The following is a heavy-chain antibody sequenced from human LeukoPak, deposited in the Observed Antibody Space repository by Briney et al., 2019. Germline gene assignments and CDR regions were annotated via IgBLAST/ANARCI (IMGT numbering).Heavy chain of an antibody. CDR3: ARALWEPGSPWFDP. CDR1: GYSISSGYY. D-gene: IGHD1-26*01. J-gene: IGHJ5*02. V-gene: IGHV4-38-2*02. CDR2: IYHSGST. Sequence: SETLSLTCTVYGYSISSGYYWGWIRQPPGKGLEWIGSIYHSGSTYYNPSLKSRVTISVDTSKNQFSLKLSSVTAADTAVYYCARALWEPGSPWFDPWGQGTLVTVSS.